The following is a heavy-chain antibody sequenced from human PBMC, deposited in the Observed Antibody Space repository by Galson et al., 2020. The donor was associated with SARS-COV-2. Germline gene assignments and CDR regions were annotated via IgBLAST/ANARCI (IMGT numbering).Heavy chain of an antibody. CDR1: GFTFSSHA. J-gene: IGHJ4*02. Sequence: GDSLKITSGASGFTFSSHAMSWVPQAPGQGLEWVPALSGAASNIYYADSVKGRFTISRDNSKNTLYLQMNSLRADDTAVYYGAKDPGLLLFGEPWFESWGQGTLVTVSS. CDR2: LSGAASNI. D-gene: IGHD3-10*01. V-gene: IGHV3-23*01. CDR3: AKDPGLLLFGEPWFES.